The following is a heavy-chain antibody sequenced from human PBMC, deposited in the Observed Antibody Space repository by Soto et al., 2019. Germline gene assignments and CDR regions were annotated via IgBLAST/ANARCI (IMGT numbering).Heavy chain of an antibody. J-gene: IGHJ6*02. CDR1: GGTFSSYA. D-gene: IGHD2-15*01. CDR3: ARDRGPRGVVVVAARYGMYV. V-gene: IGHV1-69*12. Sequence: QVQLVQSGAEVKKPGSSVKVSCKASGGTFSSYAISWVRQAPGQGLEWMGGIIPIFGTAHYAQKFQGRVTITADESTSTAYMELSSLRSEDTAVYYCARDRGPRGVVVVAARYGMYVWGQGTTVTVSS. CDR2: IIPIFGTA.